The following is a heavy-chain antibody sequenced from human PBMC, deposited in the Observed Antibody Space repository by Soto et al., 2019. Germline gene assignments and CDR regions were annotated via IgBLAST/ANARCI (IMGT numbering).Heavy chain of an antibody. CDR1: GGSFSSDSFI. J-gene: IGHJ6*02. CDR2: INYSGTT. Sequence: QVQLQESGPGLVKPSQTLSLTCSVSGGSFSSDSFIWSWVRQFPGKGLEWIGYINYSGTTYYNPSLRSRITMSVDTSKNQFSLNLSSVTAADTAVNYCARDHKWDGMDVWGQGTTVAVSS. D-gene: IGHD1-26*01. CDR3: ARDHKWDGMDV. V-gene: IGHV4-31*03.